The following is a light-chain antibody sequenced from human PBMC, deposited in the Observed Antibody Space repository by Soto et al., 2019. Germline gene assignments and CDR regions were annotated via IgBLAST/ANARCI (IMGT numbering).Light chain of an antibody. CDR1: QSISNY. J-gene: IGKJ1*01. V-gene: IGKV1-39*01. Sequence: DIQMTQSPSSLSASVGDRVTITCRASQSISNYLNWYQQKPGKAPKLLMYAASSLQSGVPSRFSGSGSGTDFTLTISILQPEDFATYYCQQSYSTPRTFGQGTKVEI. CDR3: QQSYSTPRT. CDR2: AAS.